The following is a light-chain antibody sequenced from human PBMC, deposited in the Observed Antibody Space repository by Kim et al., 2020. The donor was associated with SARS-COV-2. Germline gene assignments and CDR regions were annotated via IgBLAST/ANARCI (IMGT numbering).Light chain of an antibody. CDR1: DVGSKG. CDR3: QVWDNGSDHVI. CDR2: YDS. V-gene: IGLV3-21*04. Sequence: APGQTAMITCWGNDVGSKGVNWYQQRPGQAPVLVSYYDSVRPSGIPERFSGSKSGNTATLTISRSEAGDEADYYCQVWDNGSDHVIFGGGTQLTVL. J-gene: IGLJ2*01.